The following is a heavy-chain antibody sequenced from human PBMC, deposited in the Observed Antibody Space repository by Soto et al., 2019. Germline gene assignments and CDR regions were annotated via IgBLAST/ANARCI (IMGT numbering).Heavy chain of an antibody. CDR1: GFTVSSNY. J-gene: IGHJ5*02. Sequence: VGSLRLSCAASGFTVSSNYMSWVRQAPGKGLEWISFIYGGGATHYADSVKGRFTISRDDSKNTVYLQMRSLRVEDTAVYYCARVTPPYPWGQGTLVTSPQ. CDR3: ARVTPPYP. CDR2: IYGGGAT. V-gene: IGHV3-53*01.